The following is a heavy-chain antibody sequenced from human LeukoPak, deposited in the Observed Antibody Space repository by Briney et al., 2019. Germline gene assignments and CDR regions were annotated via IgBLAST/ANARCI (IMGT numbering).Heavy chain of an antibody. D-gene: IGHD2-21*02. CDR2: TIAIFGTA. J-gene: IGHJ3*02. Sequence: SVKVSCKASGATFSSYAISWVRQAPGQGLEWMGGTIAIFGTANYAQKFQGRVTNTADQSTRTAYIGLSSRRFEDPAVCYCARDGRHYCGGDCYCARPPIDAFDIWRQGTMVTVSS. CDR1: GATFSSYA. CDR3: ARDGRHYCGGDCYCARPPIDAFDI. V-gene: IGHV1-69*13.